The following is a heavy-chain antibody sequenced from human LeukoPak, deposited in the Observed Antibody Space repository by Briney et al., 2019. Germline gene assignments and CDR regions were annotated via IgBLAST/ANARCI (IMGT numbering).Heavy chain of an antibody. V-gene: IGHV4-34*01. Sequence: SETLSLTCAVYGGSFSGYYWSWIRQPPGKGLEWIGEINHSGSTNSNPSLKSRVTISVDTSKNQFSLKLSSVTAADTAVYYCARKNGYYGSGSSAHYYYYYGMDVWGQGTTVTVSS. CDR2: INHSGST. CDR1: GGSFSGYY. CDR3: ARKNGYYGSGSSAHYYYYYGMDV. D-gene: IGHD3-10*01. J-gene: IGHJ6*02.